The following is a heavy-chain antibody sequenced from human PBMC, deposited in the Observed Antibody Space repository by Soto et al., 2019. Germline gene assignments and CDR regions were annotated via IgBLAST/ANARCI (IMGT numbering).Heavy chain of an antibody. CDR2: ISSSSSTI. V-gene: IGHV3-48*02. Sequence: QPGGSLRLSCAASGFTFSSYSMNWVRQAPGKGLEWVSYISSSSSTIYYADSVKGRFTISRDNAKNSLYLQMNSLRDEDTAVYYCARLYSGSYYSPYYFDYWGQGTLVTVSS. CDR1: GFTFSSYS. CDR3: ARLYSGSYYSPYYFDY. J-gene: IGHJ4*02. D-gene: IGHD1-26*01.